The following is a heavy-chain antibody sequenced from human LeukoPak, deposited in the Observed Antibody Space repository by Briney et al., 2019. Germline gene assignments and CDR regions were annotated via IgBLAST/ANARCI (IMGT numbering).Heavy chain of an antibody. D-gene: IGHD3-22*01. CDR1: GFTFSSYS. Sequence: GGSLRLSCAASGFTFSSYSMNWVRQAPGKGLEWVSYISSSSSTIYYADSVKGRFTISRDNAKNSLYLQMNSLRAEDTAVYYCARDSDYYDSTNYFDYWGQGTLVTVSS. CDR3: ARDSDYYDSTNYFDY. V-gene: IGHV3-48*01. CDR2: ISSSSSTI. J-gene: IGHJ4*02.